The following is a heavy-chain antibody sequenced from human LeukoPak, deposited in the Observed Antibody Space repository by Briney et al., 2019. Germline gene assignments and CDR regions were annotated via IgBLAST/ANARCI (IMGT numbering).Heavy chain of an antibody. CDR2: FDPEDGET. CDR1: GYTLTELS. V-gene: IGHV1-24*01. CDR3: ATDRAQLATLRGTFDI. J-gene: IGHJ3*02. D-gene: IGHD6-6*01. Sequence: ASVKVSCKVSGYTLTELSMHWVRQAPGKGLEWMGGFDPEDGETIYAQKFQGRVTMTVDTSTDTAYMELSSLRSEDTAVYYCATDRAQLATLRGTFDIWGQGTMVTVSS.